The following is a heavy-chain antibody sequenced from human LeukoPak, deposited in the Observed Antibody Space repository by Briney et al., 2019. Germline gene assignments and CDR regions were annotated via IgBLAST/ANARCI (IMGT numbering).Heavy chain of an antibody. J-gene: IGHJ4*02. CDR2: INHSGST. D-gene: IGHD3-22*01. V-gene: IGHV4-34*01. CDR1: GGSFSGYY. Sequence: PSETLSLTCAVYGGSFSGYYWSWIRQPPGKGLEWIGEINHSGSTNHNPSLKSRVTISVDTSKNQFSLKLSSVTAADTAVYYCARVSMDYYDSSGYYYDYWGQGTLVTVSS. CDR3: ARVSMDYYDSSGYYYDY.